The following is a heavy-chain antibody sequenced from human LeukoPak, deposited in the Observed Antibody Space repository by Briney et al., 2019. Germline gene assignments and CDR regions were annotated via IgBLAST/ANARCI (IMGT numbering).Heavy chain of an antibody. J-gene: IGHJ4*02. Sequence: GGTLRLSCAASGFTFSSYWMSWVRQAPGKGLEWVANIKQDGSEKYYVDSVKGRFTISRDNPKNSLYLKMNSLRAEDTAVYLCARPRGCNSGRGNKFDYWGQGTMVSVSS. V-gene: IGHV3-7*01. D-gene: IGHD1/OR15-1a*01. CDR3: ARPRGCNSGRGNKFDY. CDR1: GFTFSSYW. CDR2: IKQDGSEK.